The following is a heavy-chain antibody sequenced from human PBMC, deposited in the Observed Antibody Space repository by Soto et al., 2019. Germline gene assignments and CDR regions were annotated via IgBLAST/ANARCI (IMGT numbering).Heavy chain of an antibody. Sequence: SETLSLTCTVSGGSISSYYWSWIRQPPGKGLEWIGYIYYSGSTNYSPSLKSRVTISVDTSKNQFSLKLSSVTAADTAVYYCARDNYGDYDYWGQGTLVTVSS. J-gene: IGHJ4*02. CDR3: ARDNYGDYDY. V-gene: IGHV4-59*01. D-gene: IGHD4-17*01. CDR1: GGSISSYY. CDR2: IYYSGST.